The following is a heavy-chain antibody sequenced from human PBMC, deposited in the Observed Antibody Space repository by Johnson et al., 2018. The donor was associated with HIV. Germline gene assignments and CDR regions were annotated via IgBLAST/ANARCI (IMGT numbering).Heavy chain of an antibody. Sequence: VPLVETGGGLIQPGGSLSLYCAASGFTVRSNYMSCVRQAPGKGLAWVSVIHSGGSTSYADYVKGRFTISRDNSKNTRYLQMNSLRAEDTAVYYCATELLRTEHDAFDIWGQGTMVTVSS. CDR1: GFTVRSNY. V-gene: IGHV3-53*05. J-gene: IGHJ3*02. CDR2: IHSGGST. D-gene: IGHD3-10*01. CDR3: ATELLRTEHDAFDI.